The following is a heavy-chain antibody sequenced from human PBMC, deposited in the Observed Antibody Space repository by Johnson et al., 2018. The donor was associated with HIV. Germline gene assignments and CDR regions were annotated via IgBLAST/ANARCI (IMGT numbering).Heavy chain of an antibody. Sequence: VQLVESGGGLIQPGGSLRLSCAASGFTVSSNYMSWVRQAPGKGLEWVSVIYSGGSTYYADSVKGRFTIPRDNSQNTLYLQINSLRAEDTAVYYCARLPSWRVAFDIWGQGTMVTVSS. CDR2: IYSGGST. CDR3: ARLPSWRVAFDI. J-gene: IGHJ3*02. V-gene: IGHV3-53*01. CDR1: GFTVSSNY. D-gene: IGHD6-13*01.